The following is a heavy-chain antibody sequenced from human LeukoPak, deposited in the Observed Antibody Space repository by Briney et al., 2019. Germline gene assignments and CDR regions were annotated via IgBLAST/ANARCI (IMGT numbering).Heavy chain of an antibody. CDR2: IYYSGST. J-gene: IGHJ4*02. CDR1: GGSISSYY. Sequence: SETLSLTCTVSGGSISSYYLSWIRQPPGKGLEWIGYIYYSGSTNYDPSLKSRVTVSVDTSMNQFSLTLSSVTAADTSVYYCARSGMGRYGSGSYYSYWGQGTLVSVCS. CDR3: ARSGMGRYGSGSYYSY. V-gene: IGHV4-59*01. D-gene: IGHD3-10*01.